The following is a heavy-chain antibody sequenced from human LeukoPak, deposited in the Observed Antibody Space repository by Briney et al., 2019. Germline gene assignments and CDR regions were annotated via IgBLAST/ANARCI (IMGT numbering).Heavy chain of an antibody. V-gene: IGHV1-2*02. Sequence: ASVKVSCRASGYTFTGYYMHWVRQAPGQGLEWMGWINPKSGGTNYAQKFQGRVTMTRDTSISTAYMELRRLRSDDTAVYYCARGTTHLWFGEGGNALDIWGQGTMVTVSS. D-gene: IGHD3-10*01. CDR3: ARGTTHLWFGEGGNALDI. J-gene: IGHJ3*02. CDR2: INPKSGGT. CDR1: GYTFTGYY.